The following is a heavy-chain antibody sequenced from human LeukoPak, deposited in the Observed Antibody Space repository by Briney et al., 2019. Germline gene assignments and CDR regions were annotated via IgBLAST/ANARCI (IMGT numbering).Heavy chain of an antibody. J-gene: IGHJ4*02. Sequence: SETLSLTCTVSGGSISSYYWSWIRQPAGKGLEWIGRIYTSGSTNYNPSLKSRVTMSVATSKNQFSLQLSSVTAADTAVYYCAREWGYYDSSGYYYSNVLYDYWGQGTLVTVSS. CDR1: GGSISSYY. CDR3: AREWGYYDSSGYYYSNVLYDY. CDR2: IYTSGST. D-gene: IGHD3-22*01. V-gene: IGHV4-4*07.